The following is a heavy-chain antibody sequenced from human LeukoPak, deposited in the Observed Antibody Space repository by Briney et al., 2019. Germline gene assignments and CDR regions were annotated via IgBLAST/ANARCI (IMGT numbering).Heavy chain of an antibody. V-gene: IGHV1-18*01. D-gene: IGHD2-15*01. CDR3: ARAGYCSGGSCYPYYYYYYMDV. CDR2: ISGHNDDT. Sequence: ASVKVSCKASGYTFTSYAISWVRQGPGQGLEWMGWISGHNDDTNYAQRLQGRVTMTTDTSTSTAYMELRGLRSDDTAVYYCARAGYCSGGSCYPYYYYYYMDVWGKGTTVTVSS. J-gene: IGHJ6*03. CDR1: GYTFTSYA.